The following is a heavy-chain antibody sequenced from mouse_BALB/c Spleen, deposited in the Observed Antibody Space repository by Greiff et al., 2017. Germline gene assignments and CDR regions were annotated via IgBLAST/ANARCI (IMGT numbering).Heavy chain of an antibody. CDR3: ARSGSSSPWFAY. J-gene: IGHJ3*01. Sequence: EVKLEESGPSLVKPSQTLSLTCSVTGDSITSGYWNWIRKFPGNKLEYMGYISYSGSTYYNPSLKSRISITRDTSKNQYYLQLNSVTTEDTATYYCARSGSSSPWFAYWGQGTLVTVSA. CDR2: ISYSGST. D-gene: IGHD1-1*01. CDR1: GDSITSGY. V-gene: IGHV3-8*02.